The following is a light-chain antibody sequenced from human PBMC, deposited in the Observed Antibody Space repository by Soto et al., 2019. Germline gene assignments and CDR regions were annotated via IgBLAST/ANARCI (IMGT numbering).Light chain of an antibody. Sequence: EIELTQSPATLSLSPGERASISCRASQSVGSYFAWYQQQPGQAPRLLIYDASKRDTGIPARFSGSGSGTEFTLTISSLEPEDFAIYYCQLRSAWPLFTFGPGTRVDVK. CDR1: QSVGSY. CDR3: QLRSAWPLFT. J-gene: IGKJ3*01. V-gene: IGKV3-11*01. CDR2: DAS.